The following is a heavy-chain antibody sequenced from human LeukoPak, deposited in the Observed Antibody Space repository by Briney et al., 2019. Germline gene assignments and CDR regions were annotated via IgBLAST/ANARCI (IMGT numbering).Heavy chain of an antibody. J-gene: IGHJ5*02. CDR3: ARDRGFEDKYRLRRAGFDP. CDR2: INTNTGNP. CDR1: GYTFTSYA. Sequence: GASVKVSCKASGYTFTSYAMNWVRQAPGQGLEWMGWINTNTGNPTYAQGFTGRFVFSLDTSVSTAYLQICSLKAEDTAVYYCARDRGFEDKYRLRRAGFDPWGQGTLVTVSS. V-gene: IGHV7-4-1*01. D-gene: IGHD2-2*01.